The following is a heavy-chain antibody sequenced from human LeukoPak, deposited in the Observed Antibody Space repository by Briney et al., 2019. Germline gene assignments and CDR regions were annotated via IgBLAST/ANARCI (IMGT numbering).Heavy chain of an antibody. CDR1: GITFSSYW. D-gene: IGHD3-16*02. CDR2: IKQDGSDK. CDR3: ASYLWGSYRCFDS. Sequence: GGSLRLSCAASGITFSSYWMSWVRQAPGKGLEWVANIKQDGSDKDYVDSVKGRFTISRDNAKYSLLLQMNSLRAEDTAVYYYASYLWGSYRCFDSWGQGTLVTVSS. V-gene: IGHV3-7*01. J-gene: IGHJ4*02.